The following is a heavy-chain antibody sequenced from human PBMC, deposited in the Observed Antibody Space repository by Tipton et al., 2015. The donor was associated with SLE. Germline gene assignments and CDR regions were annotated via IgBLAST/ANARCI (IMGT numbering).Heavy chain of an antibody. V-gene: IGHV3-7*05. J-gene: IGHJ3*02. D-gene: IGHD3-10*01. CDR1: GFTFSNYW. Sequence: SLRLSCAASGFTFSNYWIIWVRQTPGKGLQWVANIKPDGSEKFYVDSVKGRFTVSRDSAMYLEMNRLGADDTARYYCARSRNGAFDIWGQGTMVIVSS. CDR2: IKPDGSEK. CDR3: ARSRNGAFDI.